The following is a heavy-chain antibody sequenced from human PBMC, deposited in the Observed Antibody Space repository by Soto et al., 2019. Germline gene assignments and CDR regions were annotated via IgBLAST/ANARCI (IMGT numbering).Heavy chain of an antibody. CDR2: ISSSSSDI. CDR3: ARGGRRAVAGTGPGWFDP. V-gene: IGHV3-21*01. D-gene: IGHD6-19*01. Sequence: EVQLVESGGGLVKPGGSLRLSCAASGFTFSSYIMNWVRQAPGKGLEWVSSISSSSSDIYYADSVKGRFTISRDNAKNLLYLQMNSLRAEDTAIYYCARGGRRAVAGTGPGWFDPWGQGTLVIVSS. CDR1: GFTFSSYI. J-gene: IGHJ5*02.